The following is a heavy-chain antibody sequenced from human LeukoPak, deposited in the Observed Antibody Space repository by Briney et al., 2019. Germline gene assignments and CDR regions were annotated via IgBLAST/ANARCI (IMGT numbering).Heavy chain of an antibody. J-gene: IGHJ4*02. D-gene: IGHD3-22*01. V-gene: IGHV1-18*01. CDR1: GYTFTSYG. CDR2: ISAYNGNT. CDR3: ARDYYYDSSGYVDY. Sequence: ASVKVSCKASGYTFTSYGISWVRRAPGQGLEWMGWISAYNGNTNYAQKFQGRVTMTTDTSTSTAYMELRSLRSDDTAVYYCARDYYYDSSGYVDYWGQGTLVTVSS.